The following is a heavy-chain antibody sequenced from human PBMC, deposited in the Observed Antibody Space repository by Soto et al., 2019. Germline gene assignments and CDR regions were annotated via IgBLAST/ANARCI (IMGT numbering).Heavy chain of an antibody. CDR1: GYTFTSNG. CDR3: ASGWFGEFVYQFDY. V-gene: IGHV1-18*01. CDR2: ISAYNGNT. Sequence: GTSVKVSCKHSGYTFTSNGITWVRQAPGQGLEWMGWISAYNGNTNYAQKFQGRVTMTTDTSTSTAYMELRSLGSDDTAVYYCASGWFGEFVYQFDYWGQGTLVTVSS. J-gene: IGHJ4*02. D-gene: IGHD3-10*01.